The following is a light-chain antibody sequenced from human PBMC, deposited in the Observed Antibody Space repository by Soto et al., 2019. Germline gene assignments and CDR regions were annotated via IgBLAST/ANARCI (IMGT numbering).Light chain of an antibody. CDR3: QQSYSILYT. J-gene: IGKJ2*01. V-gene: IGKV1-39*01. CDR2: AAS. Sequence: DIQMTQSPSSLSASVGDRVTITCRASQSISSYLYWYQQKPGKAPKLLIYAASSLQSGVPSRFSGRGSGTDFTLTISSLQPEDFATYYCQQSYSILYTFGQGTKLEIK. CDR1: QSISSY.